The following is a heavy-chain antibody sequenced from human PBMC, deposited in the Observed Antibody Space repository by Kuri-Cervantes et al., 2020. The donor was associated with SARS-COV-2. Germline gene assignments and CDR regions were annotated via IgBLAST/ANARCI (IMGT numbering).Heavy chain of an antibody. CDR2: INHSGST. D-gene: IGHD5-18*01. Sequence: SETLSLTCAVYGGSFSGYYWSWIRQPPGKGLEWIGEINHSGSTNYNPSLKSRVTISVDTSKNQFSLKLSSVTAADTAVYYCARVVGGYSYGSPSFFDYWGQGTLVTVSS. J-gene: IGHJ4*02. CDR1: GGSFSGYY. V-gene: IGHV4-34*01. CDR3: ARVVGGYSYGSPSFFDY.